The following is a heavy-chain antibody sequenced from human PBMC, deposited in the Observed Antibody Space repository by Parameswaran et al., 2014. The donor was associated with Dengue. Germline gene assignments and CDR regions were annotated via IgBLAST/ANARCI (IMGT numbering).Heavy chain of an antibody. Sequence: WIRQPPGKGLEWVSGISSSGDTTYYADSVKGRFTISRDNSKNTLYLQMNSLRAEDTAVYFCAKTPAGSCYGALTYWGQGTLVTVSS. CDR2: ISSSGDTT. V-gene: IGHV3-23*01. CDR3: AKTPAGSCYGALTY. J-gene: IGHJ4*02. D-gene: IGHD2-15*01.